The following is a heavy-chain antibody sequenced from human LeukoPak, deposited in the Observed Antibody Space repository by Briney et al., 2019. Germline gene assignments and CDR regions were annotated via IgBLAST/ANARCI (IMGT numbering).Heavy chain of an antibody. D-gene: IGHD5-12*01. CDR1: GYTFTGYY. CDR2: INPNSGGT. Sequence: ASVKVSCKASGYTFTGYYMYWVRQAPGQGLEWMGWINPNSGGTNYAQKFQGRVTVTRDTSISTAYMELSRLRSDDTAVYYCARDRDGYNNNYFDPWGQGTLVTVSS. CDR3: ARDRDGYNNNYFDP. V-gene: IGHV1-2*02. J-gene: IGHJ5*02.